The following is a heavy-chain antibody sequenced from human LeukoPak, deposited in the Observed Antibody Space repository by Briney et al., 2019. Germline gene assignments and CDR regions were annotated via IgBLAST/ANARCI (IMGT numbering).Heavy chain of an antibody. D-gene: IGHD6-13*01. J-gene: IGHJ3*02. CDR1: GGSFSAYA. CDR3: ARDGIAEAGTAFDI. CDR2: IIPMSGTT. V-gene: IGHV1-69*05. Sequence: SVKVSCKASGGSFSAYAISWVRQAPGQGLEWMGGIIPMSGTTNYAQKFQGRVTMTRDKSTSTVYMELSSLRFEDTAVYYCARDGIAEAGTAFDIWGQGTMVTVSS.